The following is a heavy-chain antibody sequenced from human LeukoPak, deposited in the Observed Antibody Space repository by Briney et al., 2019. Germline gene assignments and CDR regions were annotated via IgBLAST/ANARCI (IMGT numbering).Heavy chain of an antibody. J-gene: IGHJ6*02. CDR1: GGSISSYY. CDR2: IYYSGST. Sequence: SETLSLTCTVSGGSISSYYWSWIRQPPGKGLEWIGYIYYSGSTNYNPSLKSRVTILVDTSKNQFSLKLSSVTAADTAVYYCASTKLELLRDYYYGMDVWGQGTTVTVSS. D-gene: IGHD1-7*01. V-gene: IGHV4-59*08. CDR3: ASTKLELLRDYYYGMDV.